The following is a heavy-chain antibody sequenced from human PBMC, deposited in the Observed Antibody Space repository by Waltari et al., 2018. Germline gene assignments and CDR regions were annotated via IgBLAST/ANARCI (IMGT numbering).Heavy chain of an antibody. V-gene: IGHV4-34*01. J-gene: IGHJ4*02. CDR1: GGSFSGYY. CDR2: INHSGST. Sequence: QVQLQQWGAGLLKPSETLSLTCAVYGGSFSGYYWSWIRQPPGKGLEWIGEINHSGSTNYNPSLKSRVTISVDTSKNQFSLKLSSVTAADTAVYYCARGVFYSSVDYWGQGTLVTVSS. CDR3: ARGVFYSSVDY. D-gene: IGHD6-25*01.